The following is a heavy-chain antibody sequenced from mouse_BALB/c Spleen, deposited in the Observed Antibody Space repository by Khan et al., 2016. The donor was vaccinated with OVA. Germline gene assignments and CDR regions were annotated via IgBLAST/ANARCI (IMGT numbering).Heavy chain of an antibody. CDR2: IWSDGRT. V-gene: IGHV2-6-2*01. J-gene: IGHJ4*01. CDR1: GFSLTSYA. CDR3: ARHQFPLSMDS. Sequence: QVQLKESGPDLVAPSQSLSITCTVSGFSLTSYAIHWVRQPPGKGLAWLVVIWSDGRTTYNSALKSRLSITKANSKRQVFLQINSLQTDDTAMYYCARHQFPLSMDSWGQGTSVTVSA.